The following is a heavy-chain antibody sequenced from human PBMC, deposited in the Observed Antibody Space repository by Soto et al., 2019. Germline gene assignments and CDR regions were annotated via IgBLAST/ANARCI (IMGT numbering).Heavy chain of an antibody. Sequence: SETLSLTCAVSGGSISSGGYSWSWIRQPPGKGLEWIGYIYHSGSTYYNPSLKSRVTISVDRSKNQFSLKLSSVTAADTAVYYCARGSGYSSSLGFDPWGQGTLVTVSS. CDR1: GGSISSGGYS. V-gene: IGHV4-30-2*01. CDR3: ARGSGYSSSLGFDP. D-gene: IGHD6-13*01. CDR2: IYHSGST. J-gene: IGHJ5*02.